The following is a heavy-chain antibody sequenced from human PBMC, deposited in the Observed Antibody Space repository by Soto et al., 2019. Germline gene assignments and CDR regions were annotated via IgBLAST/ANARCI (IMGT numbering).Heavy chain of an antibody. J-gene: IGHJ4*02. CDR1: GYTFTGYY. Sequence: ASVKVSCKASGYTFTGYYMHWVRQAPGQGLEWMGWINPNSGGTNYAQKFQGRVTMTRDTSISTAYMELSRLRSDDTAVYYCARDHKLRFLEWLFDYWGQGTLVTVSS. D-gene: IGHD3-3*01. CDR3: ARDHKLRFLEWLFDY. V-gene: IGHV1-2*02. CDR2: INPNSGGT.